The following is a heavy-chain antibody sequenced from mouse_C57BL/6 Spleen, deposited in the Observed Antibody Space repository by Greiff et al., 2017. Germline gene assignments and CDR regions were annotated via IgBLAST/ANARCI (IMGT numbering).Heavy chain of an antibody. D-gene: IGHD2-2*01. V-gene: IGHV6-6*01. CDR2: IRNKANNHAT. Sequence: EVKLVESGGGLVQPGGSMKLSCAASGFTFSDAWMDWVRQSPEKGLEWVAEIRNKANNHATYYAESVQGRFTISRDDSKSSVYLQMNSLRAEDTGIYYCTRMVTTDYAMDYWGQGTSVTVSS. J-gene: IGHJ4*01. CDR3: TRMVTTDYAMDY. CDR1: GFTFSDAW.